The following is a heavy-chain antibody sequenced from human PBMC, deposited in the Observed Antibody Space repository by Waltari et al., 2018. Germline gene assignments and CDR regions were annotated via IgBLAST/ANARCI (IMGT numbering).Heavy chain of an antibody. CDR3: CGGTAGGMDV. D-gene: IGHD3-10*01. CDR1: GCNFGRYE. CDR2: VSSGGHTV. V-gene: IGHV3-48*03. J-gene: IGHJ6*02. Sequence: EVQLVESGGGWVKPGGSLRRTGGAGGCNFGRYEMDWVRRAPGKGGEWVAYVSSGGHTVYYADSVKGRFTISRDNARNSFLQMDSLRVEDSAMYYTCGGTAGGMDVWGQGTTVTVSS.